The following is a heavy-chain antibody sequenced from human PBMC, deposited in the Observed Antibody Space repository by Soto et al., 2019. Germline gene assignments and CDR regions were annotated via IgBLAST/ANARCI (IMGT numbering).Heavy chain of an antibody. D-gene: IGHD6-13*01. V-gene: IGHV4-39*01. CDR2: IYYSGST. J-gene: IGHJ4*02. Sequence: QLQLQESGPGLVKPSETLSLTCTVSGGSISSSSYYWGWIRQPPGKGLEWIGSIYYSGSTYYNPSLKVRFTISVDTSENQFSLKLSSVTAADTAVYYCASQRKVAAAARKNYFDYWGQGTLVTVSS. CDR3: ASQRKVAAAARKNYFDY. CDR1: GGSISSSSYY.